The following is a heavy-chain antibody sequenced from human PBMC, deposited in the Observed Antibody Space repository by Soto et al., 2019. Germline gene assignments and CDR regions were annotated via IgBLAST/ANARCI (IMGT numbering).Heavy chain of an antibody. CDR3: AKYRRTEAEGFTLDY. Sequence: PAETLSLTCAVSGDSINNSYCIFIGQAPFKRLEWIVNIYYTGTTTYNPSLESRVTMSVDTSKNQFSLKLNSVDAADTAVYYCAKYRRTEAEGFTLDYWGRGTLVTVSS. CDR2: IYYTGTT. J-gene: IGHJ4*02. D-gene: IGHD6-13*01. V-gene: IGHV4-59*01. CDR1: GDSINNSY.